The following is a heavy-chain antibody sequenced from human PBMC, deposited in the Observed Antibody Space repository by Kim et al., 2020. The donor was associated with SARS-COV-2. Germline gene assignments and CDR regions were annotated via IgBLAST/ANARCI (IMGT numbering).Heavy chain of an antibody. J-gene: IGHJ3*02. CDR2: IYYSGST. CDR3: AREIPRSTTGDDAFDI. D-gene: IGHD3-16*01. Sequence: SETLSLTCTVSGGSISSSLYFWAWLRQPPGKGLEWIGNIYYSGSTYYNPSLKIRVTISVDTSKSQFSLKLSSVTAADTAVYYCAREIPRSTTGDDAFDIWGQGTMVTVSS. V-gene: IGHV4-39*07. CDR1: GGSISSSLYF.